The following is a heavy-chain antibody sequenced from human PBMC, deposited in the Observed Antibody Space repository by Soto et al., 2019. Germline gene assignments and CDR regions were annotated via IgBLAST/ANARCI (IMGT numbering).Heavy chain of an antibody. D-gene: IGHD5-12*01. J-gene: IGHJ4*02. CDR2: IIPIFGTA. V-gene: IGHV1-69*01. CDR3: ARNSGYAVVYYFDY. Sequence: QVQLVQSGAEVKKPGSSVTVSCKASGGTFSSYAISWVRQAPGQGLEWMGGIIPIFGTANYAQKFQGRVTITADESTSTAYMELSSLRSEDTAVYYCARNSGYAVVYYFDYWGQGTLVTVSS. CDR1: GGTFSSYA.